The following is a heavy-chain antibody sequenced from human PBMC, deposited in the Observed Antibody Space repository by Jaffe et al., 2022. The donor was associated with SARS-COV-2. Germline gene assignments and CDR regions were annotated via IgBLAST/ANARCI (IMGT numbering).Heavy chain of an antibody. D-gene: IGHD6-13*01. CDR2: IYHSGST. Sequence: QVQLQESGPGLVKPSETLSLTCSVSGYSISSGFYWGWIRQPPGKGLEWLGSIYHSGSTDYNPSLKTRISISVDTSKNQFSLKLSSVTAADTAVYYCARDFRGSNWYSVTWGQGTLVTVSS. CDR3: ARDFRGSNWYSVT. V-gene: IGHV4-38-2*02. J-gene: IGHJ4*02. CDR1: GYSISSGFY.